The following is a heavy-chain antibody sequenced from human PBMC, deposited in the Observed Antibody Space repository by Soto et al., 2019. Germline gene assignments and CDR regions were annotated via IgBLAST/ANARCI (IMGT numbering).Heavy chain of an antibody. V-gene: IGHV4-34*01. D-gene: IGHD4-17*01. Sequence: PSETLSLTCAVNGGSGGSFCGYYWSWIRQPPGKGLEWIGYINYSGSTNYNPSLKSRVTISVDTSKNQFSLKLSSVTAADTAVYYCARELKGYGDYRYYYYGMDVWGQGTTVTVSS. CDR1: GGSGGSFCGYY. CDR2: INYSGST. J-gene: IGHJ6*02. CDR3: ARELKGYGDYRYYYYGMDV.